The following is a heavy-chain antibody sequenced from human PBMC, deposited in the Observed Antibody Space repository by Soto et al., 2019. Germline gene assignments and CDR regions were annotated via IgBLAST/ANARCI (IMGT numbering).Heavy chain of an antibody. CDR2: ISPKSGGT. CDR3: ARQKGYISDWQYFDL. CDR1: GYTFTNYY. D-gene: IGHD2-21*02. V-gene: IGHV1-2*02. Sequence: ASVKVSCKASGYTFTNYYMHWVRQAPGQGFEWLGRISPKSGGTNYAQKFQGRVTMTWDTSLKTAYMELSSLISEDTAVYYCARQKGYISDWQYFDLWGQGTLVTVSS. J-gene: IGHJ4*02.